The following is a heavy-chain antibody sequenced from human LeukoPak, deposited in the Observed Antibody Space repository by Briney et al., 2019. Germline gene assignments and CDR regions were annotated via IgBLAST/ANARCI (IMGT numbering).Heavy chain of an antibody. Sequence: GESLKISCKGSGYNFTSDWIGWVRQMPGKGLEWMGIIYPGDSDTRYSPSFQGQVTISADKSISTAYLQWSSLKASDTAMYYCARYYYDSSGYESNAFDIWGQGTMVTVAS. V-gene: IGHV5-51*01. D-gene: IGHD3-22*01. CDR1: GYNFTSDW. J-gene: IGHJ3*02. CDR2: IYPGDSDT. CDR3: ARYYYDSSGYESNAFDI.